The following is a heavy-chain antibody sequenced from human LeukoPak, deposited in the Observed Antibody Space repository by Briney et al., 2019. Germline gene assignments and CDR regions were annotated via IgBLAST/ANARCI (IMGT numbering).Heavy chain of an antibody. CDR1: GFTISNYA. J-gene: IGHJ2*01. CDR3: ARTPETGVVAPYWYFDL. Sequence: GGSLRLSCGVSGFTISNYAMTWVRQAPGKGLEWVSTISLSGVSTYYADPVKGRFTISRDKSENRLYLQMNSLRAEDTAVYYCARTPETGVVAPYWYFDLWGRGTLVTVSS. V-gene: IGHV3-23*01. CDR2: ISLSGVST. D-gene: IGHD3-22*01.